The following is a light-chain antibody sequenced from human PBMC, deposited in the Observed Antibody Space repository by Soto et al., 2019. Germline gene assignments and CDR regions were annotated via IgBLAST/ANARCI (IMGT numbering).Light chain of an antibody. V-gene: IGKV4-1*01. CDR1: QSVLYSSNNKYY. J-gene: IGKJ2*01. CDR3: QQYYSTPPT. Sequence: DIVMTQSPDSLAVSLGERATINCKSSQSVLYSSNNKYYLAWYQQKPGQPPKLLIYGASTRESGVPDRFSGSGSGTDFTLTISSLQAEDVAVYYCQQYYSTPPTFGQGTKLEIK. CDR2: GAS.